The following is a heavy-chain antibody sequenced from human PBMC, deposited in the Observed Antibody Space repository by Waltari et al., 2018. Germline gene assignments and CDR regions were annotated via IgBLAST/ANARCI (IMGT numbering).Heavy chain of an antibody. D-gene: IGHD6-25*01. CDR3: ARRGARHFDY. CDR2: IYHSGST. V-gene: IGHV4-38-2*01. Sequence: QVQLQESGPGLVKPSETLSLTCAVSGYSISSGYYWGWIRQPPGKGLEWIGSIYHSGSTYYNPPLKSRATISVDTSKTQCSRKLSSVTAADTAVYYCARRGARHFDYWGQGTLVTVSS. J-gene: IGHJ4*02. CDR1: GYSISSGYY.